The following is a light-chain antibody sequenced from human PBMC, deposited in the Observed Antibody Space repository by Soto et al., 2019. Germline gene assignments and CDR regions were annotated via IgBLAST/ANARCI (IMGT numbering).Light chain of an antibody. CDR2: AAS. J-gene: IGKJ2*01. CDR3: LQHNRYPYT. Sequence: DIQMTQSPSSLSASVGDRVTITCRASQGIRNELGWYQQKPGKAPKRLIYAASSLQSGVPSRFSGSGSGTEFTLTVSSLQPEDSATYYCLQHNRYPYTFGQGTKLEIK. V-gene: IGKV1-17*01. CDR1: QGIRNE.